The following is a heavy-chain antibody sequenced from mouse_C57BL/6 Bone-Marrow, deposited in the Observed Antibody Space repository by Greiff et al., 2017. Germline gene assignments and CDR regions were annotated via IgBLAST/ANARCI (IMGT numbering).Heavy chain of an antibody. V-gene: IGHV1-69*01. J-gene: IGHJ3*01. CDR1: GYTFTSYW. Sequence: QVHLQQPGAELVMPGASVKLSCKASGYTFTSYWMHWVKQRPGQGLEWIGEIDPSDSYTNYNQKFKGKSTLTVDKSSSTAYMQLSSLTSEDSAVYYCARDSNYVWFAYWGQGTLVTVSA. D-gene: IGHD2-5*01. CDR2: IDPSDSYT. CDR3: ARDSNYVWFAY.